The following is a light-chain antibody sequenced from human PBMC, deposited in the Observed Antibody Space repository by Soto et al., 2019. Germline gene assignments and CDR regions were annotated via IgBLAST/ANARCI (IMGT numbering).Light chain of an antibody. CDR1: QTVHISY. Sequence: EIVLTQSPGTLSLSPGERATLSCRTSQTVHISYLAWYRQKPGQAPRLLIYGASGRATGIPDRFSGSGSGTDFTLTISRLEPEDFAVYYCQLYDSSHPRYTFGQGTKLEIK. CDR3: QLYDSSHPRYT. V-gene: IGKV3-20*01. J-gene: IGKJ2*01. CDR2: GAS.